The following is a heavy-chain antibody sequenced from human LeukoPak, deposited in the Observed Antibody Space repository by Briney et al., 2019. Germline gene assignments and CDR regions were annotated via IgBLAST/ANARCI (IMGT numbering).Heavy chain of an antibody. CDR1: GFAFSSNW. CDR3: ATSLGPLTEY. J-gene: IGHJ4*02. Sequence: GGSLRLSCAASGFAFSSNWMHWVRQTPGKGLVWVSRINSGGSGTSYAASVEGRFTISRDNAKNTLYLQMNSLRAEDTAVYYCATSLGPLTEYWGQGTLVTVSS. V-gene: IGHV3-74*01. D-gene: IGHD7-27*01. CDR2: INSGGSGT.